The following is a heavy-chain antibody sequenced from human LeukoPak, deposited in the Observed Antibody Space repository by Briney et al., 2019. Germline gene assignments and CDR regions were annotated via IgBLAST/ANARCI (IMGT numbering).Heavy chain of an antibody. CDR1: GGTFSSYA. D-gene: IGHD1-7*01. CDR2: IIPILGIA. CDR3: ARNYPAGWYFDL. V-gene: IGHV1-69*04. J-gene: IGHJ2*01. Sequence: SVKVSCKASGGTFSSYAISWVRQAPGQGLEWMGRIIPILGIANYAQKFQGRVTITADKSTSTAYMELSSPRSEDTAVYYCARNYPAGWYFDLWGRGTLVTVSS.